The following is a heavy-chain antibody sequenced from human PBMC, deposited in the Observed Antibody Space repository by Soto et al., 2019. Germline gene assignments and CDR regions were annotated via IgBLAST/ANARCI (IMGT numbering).Heavy chain of an antibody. CDR3: AQTGAPFGDYGFIY. CDR1: GFSLNTGGVG. D-gene: IGHD4-17*01. V-gene: IGHV2-5*02. J-gene: IGHJ4*02. Sequence: QITLKESGPTLVKPTQTLTLTCTFSGFSLNTGGVGVGWIRQPPGKALEWLGVIYWDDDKRYSPSLENRLAITTDTSKNQVVLKMTNMDPVDTATYYCAQTGAPFGDYGFIYWGTGTLVTVSS. CDR2: IYWDDDK.